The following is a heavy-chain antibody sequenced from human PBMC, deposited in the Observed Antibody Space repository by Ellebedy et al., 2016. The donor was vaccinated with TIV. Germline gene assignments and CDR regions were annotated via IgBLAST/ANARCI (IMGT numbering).Heavy chain of an antibody. CDR2: ISTDNGNT. CDR1: GYTFTNYG. V-gene: IGHV1-18*04. Sequence: AASVKVSCKPSGYTFTNYGISWVRQAPGQGLEWMGWISTDNGNTNYAQKFQGRVTMTTDTSTSTAYMDLSSLRSDDPAMYYCARDFMCGSTSCYAKYYYGLDVWGQGTTVTVSS. D-gene: IGHD2-2*01. CDR3: ARDFMCGSTSCYAKYYYGLDV. J-gene: IGHJ6*02.